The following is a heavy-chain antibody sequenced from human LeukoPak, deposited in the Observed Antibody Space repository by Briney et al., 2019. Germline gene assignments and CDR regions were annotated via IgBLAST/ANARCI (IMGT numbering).Heavy chain of an antibody. Sequence: MPSETLSLTCTVSGGSVSSGSYYWSWIRQPPGKGLEWIGYIYYSGSTNYNPSLKSRVTISVDTSKNQFSLKLSSVTAADTAVYYCARAPIVGATVYYYGMDVWGQGTTVTVSS. CDR3: ARAPIVGATVYYYGMDV. CDR1: GGSVSSGSYY. CDR2: IYYSGST. V-gene: IGHV4-61*01. D-gene: IGHD1-26*01. J-gene: IGHJ6*02.